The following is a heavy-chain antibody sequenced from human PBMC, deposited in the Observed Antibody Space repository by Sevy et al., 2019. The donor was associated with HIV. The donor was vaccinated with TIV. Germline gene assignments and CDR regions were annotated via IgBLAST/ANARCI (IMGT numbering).Heavy chain of an antibody. D-gene: IGHD2-2*01. V-gene: IGHV4-34*01. J-gene: IGHJ5*02. CDR3: ARSPPVVVVPGAPSWFDP. CDR1: DGSFSGYY. CDR2: INERGIT. Sequence: SETLSLTCAVHDGSFSGYYWNWIRQLPGKELEWIGEINERGITYYNPSLKSRVTISVDTSKKQFSLKLNSVTAVDSGVYFCARSPPVVVVPGAPSWFDPWGQGTLVTVSS.